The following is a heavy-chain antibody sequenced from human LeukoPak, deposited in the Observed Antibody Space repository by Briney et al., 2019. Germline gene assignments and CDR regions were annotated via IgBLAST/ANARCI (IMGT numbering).Heavy chain of an antibody. CDR2: INSDGSST. V-gene: IGHV3-74*01. D-gene: IGHD1-26*01. Sequence: GGSLRLSCAASGFTFSSYWMHWVRQAPGKGLVWVSRINSDGSSTNYADSVKGRFTISRDNAKNTLYLQMNSLRAEDTAVYYCAGEGRPQDSGSLYYWGQGTLVTVSS. CDR1: GFTFSSYW. CDR3: AGEGRPQDSGSLYY. J-gene: IGHJ4*02.